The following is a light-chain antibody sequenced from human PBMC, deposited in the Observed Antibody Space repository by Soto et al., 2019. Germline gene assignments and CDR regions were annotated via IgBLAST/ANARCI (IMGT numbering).Light chain of an antibody. Sequence: QMTQSPSSLSASVGDRVTITCRASQSISSYLNWYQQKPGKAPKLLIYAAPSLQSGVPSRFSGSGSGTDFTLTISSLQPEDFATYYCQQSYSTLWTFXQGTKVDIK. J-gene: IGKJ1*01. CDR1: QSISSY. CDR2: AAP. V-gene: IGKV1-39*01. CDR3: QQSYSTLWT.